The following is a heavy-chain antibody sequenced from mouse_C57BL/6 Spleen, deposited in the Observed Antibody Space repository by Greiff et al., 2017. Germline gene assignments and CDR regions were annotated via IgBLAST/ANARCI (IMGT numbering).Heavy chain of an antibody. CDR2: INPGSGGT. V-gene: IGHV1-54*01. D-gene: IGHD1-3*01. J-gene: IGHJ4*01. CDR1: GYAFTNYL. Sequence: VQLQQSGAELVRPGTSVKVSCKASGYAFTNYLIEWVKQRPGQGLEWIGVINPGSGGTNYNEKFKGKATLTADKSSSTAYVQLSSLTSEDSAVYFCARRVGDAGDAMEYWGQGTSVTVDS. CDR3: ARRVGDAGDAMEY.